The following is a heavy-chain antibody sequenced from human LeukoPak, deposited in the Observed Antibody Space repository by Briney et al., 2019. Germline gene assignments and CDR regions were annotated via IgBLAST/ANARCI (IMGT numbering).Heavy chain of an antibody. V-gene: IGHV1-2*02. CDR3: VTEGYCTSDSCYVH. J-gene: IGHJ4*02. Sequence: ASVKVSCKASGYTFTGYYMHWVRQAPGQGLEWMGWINPNSGGTNYAQKFQGRVTMTRDTSISTAYMELSSLRSDDTAVYYCVTEGYCTSDSCYVHWGQGTLVTVSS. CDR1: GYTFTGYY. CDR2: INPNSGGT. D-gene: IGHD2-2*01.